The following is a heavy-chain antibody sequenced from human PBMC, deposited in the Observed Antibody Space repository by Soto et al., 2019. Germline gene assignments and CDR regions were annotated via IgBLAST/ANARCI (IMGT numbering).Heavy chain of an antibody. Sequence: GDSVKVSCKASGYTFTSYAMHWVRQAPGQRLEWMGWINAGNGNTKYSQKFQGRVTITRDTSASTAYMELSSLRSEDTAVYYCARVRYCSGGSCYLSPDAFDIWGQGTMVTVSS. D-gene: IGHD2-15*01. J-gene: IGHJ3*02. CDR3: ARVRYCSGGSCYLSPDAFDI. V-gene: IGHV1-3*01. CDR2: INAGNGNT. CDR1: GYTFTSYA.